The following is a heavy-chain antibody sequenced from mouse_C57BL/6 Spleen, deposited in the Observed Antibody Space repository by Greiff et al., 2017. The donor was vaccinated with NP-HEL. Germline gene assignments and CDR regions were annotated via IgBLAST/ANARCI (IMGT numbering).Heavy chain of an antibody. J-gene: IGHJ1*03. CDR1: GYTFTEST. V-gene: IGHV1-62-2*01. CDR2: FYPGSGSI. D-gene: IGHD1-1*01. Sequence: QVQLKQSGAELVKPGASVKLSCKASGYTFTESTIHWVKQRSGQGLEWIGWFYPGSGSIKYNEKFKDKATLTADKSSSTVYMELSRLTSEDSAVYFCARHEGSPYYYGSSYAHWYFEVWGTGTTVTVSS. CDR3: ARHEGSPYYYGSSYAHWYFEV.